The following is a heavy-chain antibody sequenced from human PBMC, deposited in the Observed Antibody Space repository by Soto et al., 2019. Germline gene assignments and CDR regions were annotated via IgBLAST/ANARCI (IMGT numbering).Heavy chain of an antibody. V-gene: IGHV4-59*01. CDR3: ARSLSGGSGSYYYYYYGMDV. J-gene: IGHJ6*02. D-gene: IGHD3-10*01. Sequence: SETLSLTCTVSGGSISSYYWSWIRQPPGKGLEWIGYIYYSGSTNYNPSLKSRVTISVDTSKNQFSLKLSSVTAAGTAVYYCARSLSGGSGSYYYYYYGMDVWGQGTTVTVSS. CDR1: GGSISSYY. CDR2: IYYSGST.